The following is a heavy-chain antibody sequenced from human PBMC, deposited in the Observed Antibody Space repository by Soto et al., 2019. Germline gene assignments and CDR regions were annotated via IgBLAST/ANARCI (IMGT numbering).Heavy chain of an antibody. Sequence: SSETLSLTCAVYGGSFSGYYWSWIRQHPGKGLEWIGYIYYSGSTYYNPSLKSRVTISVDTSKNQFSLKLSSVTAADTAVYYCARVNGDYVLNYYYYMDVWGQGTTVTVSS. D-gene: IGHD4-17*01. CDR1: GGSFSGYY. CDR3: ARVNGDYVLNYYYYMDV. V-gene: IGHV4-31*11. CDR2: IYYSGST. J-gene: IGHJ6*03.